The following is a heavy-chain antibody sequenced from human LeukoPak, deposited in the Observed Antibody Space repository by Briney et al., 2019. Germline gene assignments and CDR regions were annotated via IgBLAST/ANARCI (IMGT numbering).Heavy chain of an antibody. V-gene: IGHV1-8*01. CDR2: MNPSSGNT. CDR3: ARRSQAGGTGFGY. CDR1: GYTFTSYD. D-gene: IGHD3-16*01. J-gene: IGHJ4*02. Sequence: ASVKVSCKASGYTFTSYDINWVRQATGQGLEWMGWMNPSSGNTGYAQKFQGRVAMTRNTSISTAYMELSSLRSEDTAVYYCARRSQAGGTGFGYWGQGTLVTVSS.